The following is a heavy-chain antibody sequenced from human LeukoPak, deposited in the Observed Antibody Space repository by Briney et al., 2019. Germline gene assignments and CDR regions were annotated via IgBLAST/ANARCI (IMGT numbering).Heavy chain of an antibody. CDR3: ARGGGHSYGYFDD. CDR2: ISYDGSNK. V-gene: IGHV3-30*04. Sequence: GGSLRLSCAASGFSFRSYAMYWVRQAPGKELEWVTVISYDGSNKYYADFVKGRFTISRDNSKSTQYLQMNSLRAEDTAVYYCARGGGHSYGYFDDWGQGTLVTVSS. CDR1: GFSFRSYA. D-gene: IGHD5-18*01. J-gene: IGHJ4*02.